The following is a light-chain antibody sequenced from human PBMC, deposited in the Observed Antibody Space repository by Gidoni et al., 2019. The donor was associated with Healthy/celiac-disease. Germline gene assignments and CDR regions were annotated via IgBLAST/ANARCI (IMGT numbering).Light chain of an antibody. V-gene: IGKV3-15*01. CDR1: QSVSSN. J-gene: IGKJ2*01. Sequence: IVMTQSPATLSVSPGERATLSCRASQSVSSNLAWYQQKPGQAPRLLIYGASTRATGIPARFSGSGPGTEFTLTISSLQSEDFAVYYCQQYNNWPMYTFGQXTKLEIK. CDR2: GAS. CDR3: QQYNNWPMYT.